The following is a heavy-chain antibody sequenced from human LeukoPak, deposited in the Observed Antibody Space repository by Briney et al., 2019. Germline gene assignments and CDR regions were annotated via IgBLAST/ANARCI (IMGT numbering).Heavy chain of an antibody. Sequence: PSQTLSLTCTVSGGSISSGSYYWSWIRQPAGKGLEWIGRIYTSGSTNYNPSLKSRVTISVDTSKNQFSLKLSSVTAADTAVYYCARDGIQLRHFDYWGQGTLVTVSS. J-gene: IGHJ4*02. CDR3: ARDGIQLRHFDY. V-gene: IGHV4-61*02. CDR1: GGSISSGSYY. CDR2: IYTSGST. D-gene: IGHD5-18*01.